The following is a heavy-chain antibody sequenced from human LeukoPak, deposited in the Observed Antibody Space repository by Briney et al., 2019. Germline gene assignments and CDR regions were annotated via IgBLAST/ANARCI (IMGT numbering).Heavy chain of an antibody. CDR2: IYSGGST. V-gene: IGHV3-66*01. Sequence: PGGSLRLSCAASGFTVSSNYVSWVRQAPGKGLEWVSLIYSGGSTYYADSVKGRFTISRDNSKSTLYLQMNSLRAEDTAVYYCASATSVRGVIPYYFDFWGQGTLVTVSS. CDR3: ASATSVRGVIPYYFDF. D-gene: IGHD3-10*01. CDR1: GFTVSSNY. J-gene: IGHJ4*02.